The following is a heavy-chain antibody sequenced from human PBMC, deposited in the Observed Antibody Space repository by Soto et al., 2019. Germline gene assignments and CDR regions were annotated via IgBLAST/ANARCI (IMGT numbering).Heavy chain of an antibody. Sequence: QVHLVQSGAEVKKPGASVNVSCKTSGYTFTRNGISWVRQAPGQGLEWMGWISPNSGNIKYAQKLQGRVIMTTDTSTSTAYMELRSVRFDDTAVYYCVKDRDSNSWPSRDVWGPGTTVTVSS. CDR2: ISPNSGNI. J-gene: IGHJ6*02. D-gene: IGHD3-22*01. CDR3: VKDRDSNSWPSRDV. CDR1: GYTFTRNG. V-gene: IGHV1-18*01.